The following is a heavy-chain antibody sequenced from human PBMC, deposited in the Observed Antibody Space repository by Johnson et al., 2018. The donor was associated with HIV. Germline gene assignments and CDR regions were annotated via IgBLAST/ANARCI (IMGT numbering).Heavy chain of an antibody. J-gene: IGHJ3*02. D-gene: IGHD1-1*01. Sequence: QVQLVESGGGVVQPGRSLRLSCAASGFTFSSYAMHWVRQAPGKGLEWVAVISYDGSNKYYADSVKGRFTISRDNSKNTLYLQMNSLRAEDTAVYYCAREGLETAVYDAFDIWGQGTMVTVSS. V-gene: IGHV3-30*04. CDR3: AREGLETAVYDAFDI. CDR1: GFTFSSYA. CDR2: ISYDGSNK.